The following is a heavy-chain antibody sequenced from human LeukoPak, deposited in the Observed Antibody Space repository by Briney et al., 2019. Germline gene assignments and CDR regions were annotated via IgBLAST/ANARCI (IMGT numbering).Heavy chain of an antibody. CDR3: ARDRYDSSGIFDY. D-gene: IGHD3-22*01. V-gene: IGHV3-48*03. CDR1: GFTFGSYA. J-gene: IGHJ4*02. Sequence: PGGSLRLSCAASGFTFGSYAMIWVRQAPGKGPEWVSYVSSSGSTIYYADSVKGRFTISRDNAKNSLYLQMNSLRAEDTAVYYCARDRYDSSGIFDYWGQGTLVTVSS. CDR2: VSSSGSTI.